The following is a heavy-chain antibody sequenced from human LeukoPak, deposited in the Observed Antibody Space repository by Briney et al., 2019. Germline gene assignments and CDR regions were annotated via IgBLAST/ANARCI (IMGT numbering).Heavy chain of an antibody. J-gene: IGHJ5*02. Sequence: GGSLRLSCAASGFTFSSYAMSWVRQAPGKGLEWVSAISGSGGSTYYADSVKGRFTISRDNSKNTLYLQMNSLRAEDTAVYYCAKDLYGDYAASIWFDPWGQGTLVTVSS. CDR1: GFTFSSYA. D-gene: IGHD4-17*01. CDR2: ISGSGGST. CDR3: AKDLYGDYAASIWFDP. V-gene: IGHV3-23*01.